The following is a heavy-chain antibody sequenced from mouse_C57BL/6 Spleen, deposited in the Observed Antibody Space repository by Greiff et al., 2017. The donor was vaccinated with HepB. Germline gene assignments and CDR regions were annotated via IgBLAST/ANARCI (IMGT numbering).Heavy chain of an antibody. CDR1: GFNIKDDY. CDR3: RHYYGGEDY. D-gene: IGHD1-1*02. CDR2: IDPENGDT. Sequence: EVKLEESGAELVRPGASVKLSCTASGFNIKDDYMHWVKQRPEQGLEWIGWIDPENGDTEYASKFQGKATITADTSSNTAYLQLSSLTSEDTAVYYCRHYYGGEDYWGQGTSVTVSS. J-gene: IGHJ4*01. V-gene: IGHV14-4*01.